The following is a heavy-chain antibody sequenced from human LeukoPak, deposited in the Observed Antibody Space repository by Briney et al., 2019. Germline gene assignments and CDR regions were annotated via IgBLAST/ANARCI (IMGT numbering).Heavy chain of an antibody. Sequence: GGSLRLSCAASGLTVSSNCMSWVRQAPGKGLEWVAYIQHDGRNKYYADSVKGRFTISRDKSNDTLYLQMNSLRAEDTAVYYCAKPRPGNYPQPNDYWGQGTLITVSS. J-gene: IGHJ4*02. CDR2: IQHDGRNK. CDR3: AKPRPGNYPQPNDY. V-gene: IGHV3-30*02. CDR1: GLTVSSNC. D-gene: IGHD3-10*01.